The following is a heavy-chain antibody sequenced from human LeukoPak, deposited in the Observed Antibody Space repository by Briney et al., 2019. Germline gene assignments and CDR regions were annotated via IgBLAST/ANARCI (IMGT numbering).Heavy chain of an antibody. D-gene: IGHD3-10*01. V-gene: IGHV3-74*01. Sequence: PGESLRLSCAASGITFSGAWMHWVRQAPGKGLVWGSRINDDGSFRRYANSVKGRFTISRDNAKNTLFLQMDSLRAEDTAVYYCARVSGPGMNEYYHLWGQGTLVTVSS. CDR3: ARVSGPGMNEYYHL. CDR1: GITFSGAW. CDR2: INDDGSFR. J-gene: IGHJ1*01.